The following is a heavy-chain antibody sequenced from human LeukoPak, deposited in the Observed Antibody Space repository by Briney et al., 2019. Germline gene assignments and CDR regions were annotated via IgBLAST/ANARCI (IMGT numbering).Heavy chain of an antibody. V-gene: IGHV1-2*02. CDR2: INPNSGGT. Sequence: ASVKVSCKASGYTFTGYYMHWVRQAPGQGLEWMGWINPNSGGTNYAQKFQGRVTMTRDTFISTAYMELSRLRSDDTAVYYCARESGTTASRNWFDPWGQGTLVTVSS. CDR3: ARESGTTASRNWFDP. D-gene: IGHD1-1*01. CDR1: GYTFTGYY. J-gene: IGHJ5*02.